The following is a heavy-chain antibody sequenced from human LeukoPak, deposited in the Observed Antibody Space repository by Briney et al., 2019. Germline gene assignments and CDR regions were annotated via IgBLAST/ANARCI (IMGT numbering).Heavy chain of an antibody. V-gene: IGHV1-69*04. CDR2: IIPILGIA. Sequence: GASVKVSCKASGGTFSSYAISWVRQAPGQGLEWMGRIIPILGIANYAQKFQGRVTITADKSTSTAYMELSSLRSEDTAVYYCARFSPFSYYDSSGYDYWGQGTLVTVSS. J-gene: IGHJ4*02. CDR1: GGTFSSYA. CDR3: ARFSPFSYYDSSGYDY. D-gene: IGHD3-22*01.